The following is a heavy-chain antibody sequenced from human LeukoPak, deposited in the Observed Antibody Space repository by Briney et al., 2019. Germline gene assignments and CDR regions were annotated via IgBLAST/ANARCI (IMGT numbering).Heavy chain of an antibody. CDR1: GFTLSSYA. V-gene: IGHV3-30-3*01. CDR2: ISFDGVKK. D-gene: IGHD6-19*01. Sequence: PGGSLRLSCAVSGFTLSSYAMHWVRQAPGKGLEWVAVISFDGVKKYYADSVRGRFTISRDNSKNTLYLQMNSLRYEDSVVHYCARWAVTGSLLDYWGRGPLVPVSP. CDR3: ARWAVTGSLLDY. J-gene: IGHJ4*02.